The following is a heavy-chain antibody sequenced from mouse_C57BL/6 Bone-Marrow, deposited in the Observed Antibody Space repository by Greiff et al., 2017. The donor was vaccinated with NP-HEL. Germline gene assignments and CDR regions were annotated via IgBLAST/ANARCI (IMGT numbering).Heavy chain of an antibody. CDR2: IHPNSGST. Sequence: QVQLQQPGAELVKPGASVKLSCKASGYTFTSYWMHWVKQRPGQGLEWIGMIHPNSGSTNYNEKFKSKATLTVDKSSSTAYRQLSSLTSEDSAVYYCARPHYDYDQAWFAYWGQGTLVTVSA. V-gene: IGHV1-64*01. CDR1: GYTFTSYW. CDR3: ARPHYDYDQAWFAY. D-gene: IGHD2-4*01. J-gene: IGHJ3*01.